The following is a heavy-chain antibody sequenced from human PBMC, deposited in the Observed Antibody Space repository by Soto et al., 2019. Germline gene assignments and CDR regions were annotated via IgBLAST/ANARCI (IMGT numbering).Heavy chain of an antibody. V-gene: IGHV4-39*01. CDR3: ARHLDTYYYHFSGGLDS. D-gene: IGHD3-22*01. CDR1: GGSISSSSYY. Sequence: SETLSLTCTVSGGSISSSSYYWAWVRQPPGKGLEWIGSIYYSGNTFYNPSLKSRVTISVDTSKNQFSLKLSSVTAADTAVYYCARHLDTYYYHFSGGLDSWGQGTLVTVS. J-gene: IGHJ5*01. CDR2: IYYSGNT.